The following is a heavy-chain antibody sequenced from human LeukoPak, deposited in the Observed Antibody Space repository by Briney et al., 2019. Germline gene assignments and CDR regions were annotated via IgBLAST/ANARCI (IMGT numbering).Heavy chain of an antibody. J-gene: IGHJ5*02. CDR1: GFTFSSYD. D-gene: IGHD3-9*01. V-gene: IGHV3-13*01. CDR3: ARGHMLTGYYNFAWSDP. Sequence: PGGSLRLSCAASGFTFSSYDMHWVRQPTGKGLEWVSAIGTAGDTYYSHSVKGRFTISRENAKNSLYLHMNSLSAGDTAVYFCARGHMLTGYYNFAWSDPWGQGTLVTVSS. CDR2: IGTAGDT.